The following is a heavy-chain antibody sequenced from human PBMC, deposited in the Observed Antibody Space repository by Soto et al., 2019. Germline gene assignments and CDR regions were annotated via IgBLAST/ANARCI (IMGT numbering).Heavy chain of an antibody. V-gene: IGHV1-18*01. J-gene: IGHJ3*02. Sequence: ASVKVSCKASGYTFTSYGISWVRQAPGQGLERKGWISAYNGNTNYAQKHQGRVTMTTDTSTSTAYMELRSLRSDDTAVYYCARDNDGTMVRGFIITAAFDIWG. D-gene: IGHD3-10*01. CDR2: ISAYNGNT. CDR1: GYTFTSYG. CDR3: ARDNDGTMVRGFIITAAFDI.